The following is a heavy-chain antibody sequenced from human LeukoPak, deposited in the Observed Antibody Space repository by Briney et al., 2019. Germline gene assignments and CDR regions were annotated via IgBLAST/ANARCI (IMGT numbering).Heavy chain of an antibody. D-gene: IGHD6-13*01. Sequence: GGSLRLSCAASGFTFSSYWMSWVCQAPGKGLEWVANIKQDGSEKYYVDSVKGRFTISRDNAKNSLYLQMNSLRAEDTAVYYCARDPFDSSSWLPNYYYYGMDVWGQGTTVTVSS. CDR2: IKQDGSEK. J-gene: IGHJ6*02. CDR1: GFTFSSYW. CDR3: ARDPFDSSSWLPNYYYYGMDV. V-gene: IGHV3-7*01.